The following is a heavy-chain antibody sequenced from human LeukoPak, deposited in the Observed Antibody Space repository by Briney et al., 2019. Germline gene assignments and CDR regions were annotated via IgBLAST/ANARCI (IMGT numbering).Heavy chain of an antibody. J-gene: IGHJ5*02. CDR2: IIPIFGTA. Sequence: SVKVSXKASGGTFSSYAISWVRQAPGQGLEWMGRIIPIFGTANYAQKFQGRVTITTDESTSTAYMELSSLRSEDTAVYYCAGSYYDSSGYFWFDPWGQGTLVTVSS. D-gene: IGHD3-22*01. CDR3: AGSYYDSSGYFWFDP. V-gene: IGHV1-69*05. CDR1: GGTFSSYA.